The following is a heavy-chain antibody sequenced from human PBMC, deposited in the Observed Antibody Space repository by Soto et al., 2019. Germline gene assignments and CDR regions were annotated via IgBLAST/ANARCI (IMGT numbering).Heavy chain of an antibody. CDR1: GGSISSGDYY. J-gene: IGHJ2*01. D-gene: IGHD4-17*01. CDR3: AAAAYGDYSFYWYFDL. CDR2: IYYSGST. Sequence: QVQLQESGPGLVKPSQTLSLTCTVSGGSISSGDYYWSWIRQPPGKGLEWIGYIYYSGSTYYNPSLKSRVTISVDTSKNQFSLKLSSVTAADTAVYYCAAAAYGDYSFYWYFDLWGRGTLVTVSS. V-gene: IGHV4-30-4*01.